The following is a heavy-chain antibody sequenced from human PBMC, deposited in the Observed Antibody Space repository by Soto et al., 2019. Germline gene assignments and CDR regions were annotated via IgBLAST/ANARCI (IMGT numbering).Heavy chain of an antibody. V-gene: IGHV4-34*01. CDR1: GGSFSGYY. CDR3: ARQLPPYDILTDNAFDI. J-gene: IGHJ3*02. CDR2: MYHSGST. D-gene: IGHD3-9*01. Sequence: SETLSLTCAVYGGSFSGYYWSWIRQPPGKGLEWIGYMYHSGSTYYNPSLKSRVTISIDRSKNQFSLKLSSVTAADTAVYYCARQLPPYDILTDNAFDIWGQGTMVTVSS.